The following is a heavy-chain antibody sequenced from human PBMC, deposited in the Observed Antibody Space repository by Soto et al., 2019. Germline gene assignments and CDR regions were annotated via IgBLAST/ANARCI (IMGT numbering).Heavy chain of an antibody. D-gene: IGHD2-21*01. J-gene: IGHJ6*02. V-gene: IGHV3-74*01. CDR1: GFTLDTYW. Sequence: GGSLRLSCAASGFTLDTYWMNWVRQAPGKGPEWLSGINSDGTISSYADAVKGRFTISRDNARNTLSLQMNSLRADDTAVYYCARLSGDHSAFFSYGMDAWGQGTTVTVSS. CDR2: INSDGTIS. CDR3: ARLSGDHSAFFSYGMDA.